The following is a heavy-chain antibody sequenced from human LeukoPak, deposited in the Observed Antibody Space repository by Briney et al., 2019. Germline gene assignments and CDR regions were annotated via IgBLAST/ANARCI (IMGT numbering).Heavy chain of an antibody. CDR1: GFTFSSYW. Sequence: GGSLRLSCAAFGFTFSSYWMSWVRQAPGKGLEWVANIKQDGSEKYYVDSVKGRFTISRDNAKNSLYLQMNSLRAEDTAVYYCARGGVYSGWYLYWGQGTLVTVSS. CDR3: ARGGVYSGWYLY. CDR2: IKQDGSEK. D-gene: IGHD6-19*01. V-gene: IGHV3-7*03. J-gene: IGHJ4*02.